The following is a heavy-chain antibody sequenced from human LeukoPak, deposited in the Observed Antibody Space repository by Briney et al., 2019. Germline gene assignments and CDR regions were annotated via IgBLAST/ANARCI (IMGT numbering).Heavy chain of an antibody. V-gene: IGHV4-4*07. CDR2: IYTSGST. Sequence: SETLSLTCTVSGGSISSYYWSWIRQPAGKGLEWIGRIYTSGSTNYNPSLKSRVTMSVDTSKNQFSLKLSSVTAADTAVHYCSRDISMDRGVNVTDYWGQGTLVTVSS. D-gene: IGHD3-10*01. CDR1: GGSISSYY. CDR3: SRDISMDRGVNVTDY. J-gene: IGHJ4*02.